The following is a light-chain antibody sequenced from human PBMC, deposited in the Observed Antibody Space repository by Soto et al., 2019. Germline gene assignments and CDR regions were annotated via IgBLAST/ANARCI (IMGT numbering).Light chain of an antibody. Sequence: EIVLTQSPGTLSLSPGERVTLSCRASQSVSSSYLAWYQQKPGQAPRLLIYGVSSRATGIPDRFSGSGSGTDFTLTISRLEPEDFAVYYCQQYGTSPLTFGGGTKVEIK. J-gene: IGKJ4*01. CDR1: QSVSSSY. V-gene: IGKV3-20*01. CDR2: GVS. CDR3: QQYGTSPLT.